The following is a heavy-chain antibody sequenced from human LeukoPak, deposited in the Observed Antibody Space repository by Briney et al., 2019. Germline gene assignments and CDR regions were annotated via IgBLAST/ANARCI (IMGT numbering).Heavy chain of an antibody. CDR2: IYPGDSDT. CDR3: ARLVKDCSGGNCYSGVYFDY. Sequence: GESLKISCKGSGYSFTNYWIGWVRQMPGKGLEWMGIIYPGDSDTRYSPSFQGQVTISADKSISTTYLQWSGLKASDTAMYYCARLVKDCSGGNCYSGVYFDYWGQGTLVTVSS. J-gene: IGHJ4*02. D-gene: IGHD2-15*01. V-gene: IGHV5-51*01. CDR1: GYSFTNYW.